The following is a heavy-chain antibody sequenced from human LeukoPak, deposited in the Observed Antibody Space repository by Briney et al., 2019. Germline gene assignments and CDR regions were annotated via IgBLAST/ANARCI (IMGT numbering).Heavy chain of an antibody. CDR2: IIPILGIA. D-gene: IGHD1-26*01. CDR3: ARGTTMFHP. J-gene: IGHJ5*02. Sequence: GASVKVSCKASGGTFSSYAISWVRQAPGQGLEWMGRIIPILGIANYAQKFQGRVTITADKPMSTAYMELSSLRSEDTAVYYCARGTTMFHPWGQGTLVTVSS. V-gene: IGHV1-69*04. CDR1: GGTFSSYA.